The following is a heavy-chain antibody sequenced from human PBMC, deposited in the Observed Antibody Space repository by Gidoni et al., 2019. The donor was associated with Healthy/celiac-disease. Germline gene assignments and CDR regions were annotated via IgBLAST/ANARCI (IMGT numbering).Heavy chain of an antibody. CDR1: GFTFSSYW. CDR2: MNSDGSST. D-gene: IGHD3-10*01. CDR3: ARWSDGSGNV. V-gene: IGHV3-74*01. Sequence: DVPLVESGGGLVQPGGSLRLSCAASGFTFSSYWLHWVRQAPGQGLVWVSRMNSDGSSTSYADSVKGRVTISRDNAKNTRYLQMNSLRAEDTAVYYWARWSDGSGNVWGQGTLVTVSS. J-gene: IGHJ4*02.